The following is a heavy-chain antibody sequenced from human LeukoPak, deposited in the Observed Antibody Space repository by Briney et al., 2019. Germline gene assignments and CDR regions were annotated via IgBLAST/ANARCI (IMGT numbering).Heavy chain of an antibody. Sequence: GGSLRLSCAPSGFTFRSYWMSWVRQAPGKGLEWVSSISSSSSYIYYADSVKGRFTISRDNAKNSLYLQMNSLRAEDTAVYYCARGGYDFWSGPGGAFDIWGQGTMVTVSS. D-gene: IGHD3-3*01. CDR1: GFTFRSYW. CDR3: ARGGYDFWSGPGGAFDI. V-gene: IGHV3-21*01. J-gene: IGHJ3*02. CDR2: ISSSSSYI.